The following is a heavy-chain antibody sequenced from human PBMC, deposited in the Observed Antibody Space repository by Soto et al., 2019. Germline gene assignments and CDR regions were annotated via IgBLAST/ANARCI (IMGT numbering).Heavy chain of an antibody. J-gene: IGHJ5*02. Sequence: XDTLSLTCTVSGGSISSSSYYLGWIRQPPGKGLEWIGSIYYSGSTYYNPSLKSRVTISVDTSKNQFSLKLSSVTAADTAVYYCARLSVIPAANAGWFDPWGQGTLVTVSS. V-gene: IGHV4-39*01. CDR3: ARLSVIPAANAGWFDP. D-gene: IGHD2-2*01. CDR2: IYYSGST. CDR1: GGSISSSSYY.